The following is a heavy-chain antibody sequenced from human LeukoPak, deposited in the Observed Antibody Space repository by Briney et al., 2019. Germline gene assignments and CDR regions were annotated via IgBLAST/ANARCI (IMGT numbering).Heavy chain of an antibody. V-gene: IGHV1-69*01. D-gene: IGHD3-10*01. CDR1: GGTFSSYP. CDR3: GQSRTSGGQFDY. Sequence: SVKVSCKASGGTFSSYPISWVRQAPGQGLDWIGGILPIFCTAHYAQKLQARVTITADESTSTPYMELSSLRSEDTAVYYRGQSRTSGGQFDYWGQGTLVTVSS. J-gene: IGHJ4*02. CDR2: ILPIFCTA.